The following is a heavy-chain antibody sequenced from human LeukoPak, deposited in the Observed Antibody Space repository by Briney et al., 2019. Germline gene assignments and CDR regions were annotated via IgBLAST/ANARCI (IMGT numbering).Heavy chain of an antibody. V-gene: IGHV3-53*01. D-gene: IGHD5-18*01. CDR2: IYSGGGT. CDR3: ARDEGIYSYGQEY. Sequence: QPGGSLRLSCAASGFTVSSNYMNWVRQAPGKGLEWVSTIYSGGGTYYADSVKGRFTISRDNSKNTLYLQMNSLRVEDTAVYYCARDEGIYSYGQEYWGQGTLVTVSS. J-gene: IGHJ4*02. CDR1: GFTVSSNY.